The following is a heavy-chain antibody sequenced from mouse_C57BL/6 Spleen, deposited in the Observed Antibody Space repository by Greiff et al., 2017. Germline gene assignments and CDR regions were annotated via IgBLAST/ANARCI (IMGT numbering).Heavy chain of an antibody. V-gene: IGHV1-77*01. Sequence: VQLQQSGAELVKPGASVKISCKASGYTLPDYYLNWVKQRPGQGLEGIGKSGTGRGSTYYNEKFKGKATLTADKSSSTAYMQLSSLTSEDSAVYFCAGPYYVDDWGQGTTLTVSS. J-gene: IGHJ2*01. CDR3: AGPYYVDD. CDR1: GYTLPDYY. CDR2: SGTGRGST.